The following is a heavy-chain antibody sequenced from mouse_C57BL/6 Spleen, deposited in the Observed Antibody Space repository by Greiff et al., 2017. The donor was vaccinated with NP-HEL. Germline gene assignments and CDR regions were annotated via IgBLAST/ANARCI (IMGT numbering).Heavy chain of an antibody. Sequence: EVKVVESGGGLVKPGGSLKLSCAASGFTFSDYGMHWVRQAPEKGLEWVAYISSGSSTIYYADTVKGRFTISRDNAKNTLFLQMTSLRSEDTAMYYCARMGDWGYAMDYWGQGTSVTVSS. D-gene: IGHD4-1*01. CDR3: ARMGDWGYAMDY. CDR1: GFTFSDYG. J-gene: IGHJ4*01. CDR2: ISSGSSTI. V-gene: IGHV5-17*01.